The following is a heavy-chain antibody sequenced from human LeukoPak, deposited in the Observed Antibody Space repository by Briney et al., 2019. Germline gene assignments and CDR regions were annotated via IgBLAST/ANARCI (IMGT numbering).Heavy chain of an antibody. D-gene: IGHD6-19*01. J-gene: IGHJ4*02. Sequence: PGGSLRLSCAASGFTFSSYWMHWVRQAPGKGLEWVSAISGSGGSTYYADSVKGRFTISRDNAKNSLYLQMNSLRAEDTAVYYCARAGYSSGWYEDYWGQGTLVTVSS. CDR1: GFTFSSYW. V-gene: IGHV3-21*01. CDR2: ISGSGGST. CDR3: ARAGYSSGWYEDY.